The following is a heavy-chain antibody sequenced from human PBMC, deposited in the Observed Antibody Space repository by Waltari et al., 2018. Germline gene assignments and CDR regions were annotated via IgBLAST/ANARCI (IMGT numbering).Heavy chain of an antibody. CDR2: LDFNNGRI. J-gene: IGHJ6*02. Sequence: EVQVVESGGAWVRPGGSRRLSRAVSGSTFQVYAMHWVRQGPGKGLEWVSGLDFNNGRIDYSDSVKGRFVISRDNAKNYFYLQMNSLRPDDTAVYYCGKDITPGGMDVWGQGTTVTVSS. D-gene: IGHD2-15*01. CDR3: GKDITPGGMDV. CDR1: GSTFQVYA. V-gene: IGHV3-9*01.